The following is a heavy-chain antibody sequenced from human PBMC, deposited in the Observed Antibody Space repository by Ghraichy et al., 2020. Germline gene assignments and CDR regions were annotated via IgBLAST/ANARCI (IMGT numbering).Heavy chain of an antibody. D-gene: IGHD6-19*01. CDR3: TTTQMGIAVAGTDY. J-gene: IGHJ4*02. V-gene: IGHV3-15*01. CDR1: GFTFSNAW. Sequence: GGSLRLSCAASGFTFSNAWMSWVRQAPGKGLEWVGRIKSKTDGGTTDYAAPVKGRFTISRDDSKNTLYLQMNSLKTEDTAVYYCTTTQMGIAVAGTDYWGQGTLVTVSS. CDR2: IKSKTDGGTT.